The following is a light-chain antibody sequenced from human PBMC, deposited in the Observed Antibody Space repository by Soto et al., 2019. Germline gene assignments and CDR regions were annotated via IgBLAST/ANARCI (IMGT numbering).Light chain of an antibody. CDR3: QQRSKWPPHT. CDR1: ESVNNY. CDR2: DAS. Sequence: EVVLTQSPATLSLSPGERATLSCRASESVNNYLAWYQQKPGQAPRLLIYDASNRATGIPARFSGSGSGTDFTLTISSLGPEDFAVYFCQQRSKWPPHTFGQGTKLQIK. V-gene: IGKV3-11*01. J-gene: IGKJ2*01.